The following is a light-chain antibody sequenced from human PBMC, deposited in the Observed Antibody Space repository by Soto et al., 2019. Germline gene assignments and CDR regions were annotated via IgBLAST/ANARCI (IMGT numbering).Light chain of an antibody. CDR1: QSVSSN. J-gene: IGKJ4*01. CDR2: GAS. V-gene: IGKV3-15*01. CDR3: QQYNNWPLT. Sequence: EXXMTQSXATLXVSPGERATLSCXAXQSVSSNLAWYQQKPGQAPRLLIYGASTRATGIPARFSGSGSGTEFTLTISSLQSEDFAVYYCQQYNNWPLTFGGGTKVEIK.